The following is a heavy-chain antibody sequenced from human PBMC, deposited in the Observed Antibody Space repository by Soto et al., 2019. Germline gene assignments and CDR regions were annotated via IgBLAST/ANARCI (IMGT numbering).Heavy chain of an antibody. J-gene: IGHJ4*02. CDR1: GYTFTSYW. D-gene: IGHD2-15*01. CDR3: ARLSSPKESVDY. CDR2: IYPDDSDT. Sequence: GESLKISCKGSGYTFTSYWIGWVRQMPGKGLEWMGIIYPDDSDTRYSPFFQGQVTISADKSISTAYLQWSSLKASATAMYYCARLSSPKESVDYWGQGTLVTVSS. V-gene: IGHV5-51*01.